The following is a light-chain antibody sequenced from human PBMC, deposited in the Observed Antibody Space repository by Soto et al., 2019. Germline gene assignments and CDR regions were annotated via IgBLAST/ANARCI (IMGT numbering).Light chain of an antibody. V-gene: IGLV2-11*01. CDR3: TSYRSGSTPVV. CDR2: DVT. CDR1: SSDVGGYDY. J-gene: IGLJ2*01. Sequence: QSALTQPRSVSESPGQSVTISCTGTSSDVGGYDYLSWYQQHPGKAPKLMIYDVTKRPSGVPDRFSGSKSGNTASLTISGLQAEDEADYYCTSYRSGSTPVVFGGGTKVTVL.